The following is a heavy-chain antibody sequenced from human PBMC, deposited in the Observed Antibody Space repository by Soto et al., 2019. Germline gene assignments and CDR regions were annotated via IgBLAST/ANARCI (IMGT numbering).Heavy chain of an antibody. D-gene: IGHD4-17*01. CDR1: GGSISSSSYY. Sequence: QLQLQESGPGLVKPLETLFLTCTVSGGSISSSSYYWGWIRQPPGKGLEWIGSIYYSGSTYYNPSLKSRVTISVDTSKNQFSLKLSSVTAADTAVYYCARLVTTGGAFDIWGQGTMVTVSS. J-gene: IGHJ3*02. CDR3: ARLVTTGGAFDI. V-gene: IGHV4-39*01. CDR2: IYYSGST.